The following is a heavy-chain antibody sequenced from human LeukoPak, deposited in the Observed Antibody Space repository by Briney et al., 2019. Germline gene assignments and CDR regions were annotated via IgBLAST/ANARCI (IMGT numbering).Heavy chain of an antibody. J-gene: IGHJ4*02. CDR2: IIPILGIA. V-gene: IGHV1-69*04. CDR1: GGTFSSYA. D-gene: IGHD6-13*01. CDR3: ARGSSSWYPDY. Sequence: SVKVSCKASGGTFSSYAISWVRQAPGQGLEWMGRIIPILGIANYAQKFQGRVTITADKSTSTAYMELSSLRSEDTAVYCCARGSSSWYPDYWGQGTLVTVSS.